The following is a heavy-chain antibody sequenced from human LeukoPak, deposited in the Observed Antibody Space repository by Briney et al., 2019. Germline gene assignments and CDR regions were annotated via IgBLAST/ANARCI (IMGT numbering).Heavy chain of an antibody. CDR3: ARLSQYCSGGSCYGNYFDY. V-gene: IGHV4-30-2*01. Sequence: SETLSLTCAVSGGSISSGGYSWSWIRQPPGKGLEWVGYIYHSGSTYYNPSLKSRVTISVDRSKNQFSLRLSSVTAADTAVYYCARLSQYCSGGSCYGNYFDYWGQGTLVTVSS. J-gene: IGHJ4*02. D-gene: IGHD2-15*01. CDR1: GGSISSGGYS. CDR2: IYHSGST.